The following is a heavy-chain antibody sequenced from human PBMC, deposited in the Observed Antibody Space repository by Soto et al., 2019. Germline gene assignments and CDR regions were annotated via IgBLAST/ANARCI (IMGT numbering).Heavy chain of an antibody. CDR1: GDSVSSYY. V-gene: IGHV4-59*02. D-gene: IGHD3-9*01. CDR2: IFYSGNS. CDR3: ARGPARTGHYTRLDP. Sequence: LSLTCTVSGDSVSSYYWPWIRQPPGKGLELIGYIFYSGNSYYNPSLQSRVTISVDTSKNQFSLMLSSVTAADTAIYYCARGPARTGHYTRLDPSGQGTLVTVSS. J-gene: IGHJ5*02.